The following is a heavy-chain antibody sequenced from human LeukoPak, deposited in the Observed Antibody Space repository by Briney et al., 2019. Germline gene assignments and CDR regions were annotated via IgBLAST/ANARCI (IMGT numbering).Heavy chain of an antibody. J-gene: IGHJ4*02. CDR3: ARVTLYAGMGNDY. D-gene: IGHD3-16*01. CDR1: GYTFTGYY. CDR2: INPNSGGT. Sequence: ASVKVSCKASGYTFTGYYMHWVRQAPGQGLEWMGWINPNSGGTNYAQKFQGRVTMTRDTSISTAYMELSRLRSDDTAVYYCARVTLYAGMGNDYWGRGTLVSVSS. V-gene: IGHV1-2*02.